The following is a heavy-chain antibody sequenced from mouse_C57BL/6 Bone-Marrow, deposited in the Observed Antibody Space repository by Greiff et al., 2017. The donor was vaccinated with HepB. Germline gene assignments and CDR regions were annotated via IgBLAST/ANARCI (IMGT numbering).Heavy chain of an antibody. J-gene: IGHJ3*01. V-gene: IGHV7-3*01. CDR1: GFTFTAYY. CDR2: IRNKANGYTT. Sequence: EVKLMESGGGLVQPGGSLSLSCAASGFTFTAYYMSWVRQPPGKALEWLGFIRNKANGYTTEYSASVKGRFTISRDNSQSILYLQMNALRAEDSATYYSASLYGNYGAYWGQGTLVTVSA. D-gene: IGHD2-1*01. CDR3: ASLYGNYGAY.